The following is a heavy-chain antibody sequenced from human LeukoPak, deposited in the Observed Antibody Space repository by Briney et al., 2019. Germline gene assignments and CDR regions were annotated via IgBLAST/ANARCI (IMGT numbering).Heavy chain of an antibody. CDR2: IYSGGST. CDR1: GFTVSNNY. CDR3: ARIWNRGFDY. D-gene: IGHD2/OR15-2a*01. Sequence: SGGSLRLSCAASGFTVSNNYMSWVRQAPGKGLEWVSVIYSGGSTYYADSVKGRVTISRDASENTLYLQMNGLRAEDTAVYYCARIWNRGFDYWGQGTLVTVSS. V-gene: IGHV3-53*01. J-gene: IGHJ4*02.